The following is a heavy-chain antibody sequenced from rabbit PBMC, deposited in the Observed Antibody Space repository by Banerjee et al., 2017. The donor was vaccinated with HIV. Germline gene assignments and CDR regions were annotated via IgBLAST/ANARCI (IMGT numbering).Heavy chain of an antibody. CDR2: MYGGSGST. J-gene: IGHJ3*01. CDR1: GFSFSSSNW. V-gene: IGHV1S40*01. Sequence: QSLEESGGDLVKPGASLTLTCTASGFSFSSSNWIHWVRQAPGKGLEWIACMYGGSGSTYYASWAKGRFTISKTSSTTVTLQMTSLTAADTATYFCARDNDGYGVIRLDLWGPGTLVTVS. CDR3: ARDNDGYGVIRLDL. D-gene: IGHD3-1*01.